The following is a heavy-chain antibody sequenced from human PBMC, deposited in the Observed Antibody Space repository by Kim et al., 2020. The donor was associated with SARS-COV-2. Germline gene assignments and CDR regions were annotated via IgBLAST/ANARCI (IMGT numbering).Heavy chain of an antibody. J-gene: IGHJ5*02. CDR3: ARGSRDFIMMVVIITGGINWFDP. D-gene: IGHD3-22*01. CDR2: INHSGST. CDR1: GGSFSGYD. Sequence: SETLSLTCAVYGGSFSGYDWTWIRQPPGKGLEWIGEINHSGSTNYNPSLRSRVTISVDTSKNQFSLKLTSVTAADTAMYYCARGSRDFIMMVVIITGGINWFDPWGQGTLVTVSS. V-gene: IGHV4-34*01.